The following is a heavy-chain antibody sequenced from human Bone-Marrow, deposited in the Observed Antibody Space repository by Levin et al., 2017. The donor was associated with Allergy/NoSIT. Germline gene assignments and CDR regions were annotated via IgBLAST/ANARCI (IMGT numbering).Heavy chain of an antibody. D-gene: IGHD2-15*01. V-gene: IGHV1-69*13. CDR2: IIPIFGTA. J-gene: IGHJ4*02. Sequence: SVKVSCKASGGTFSSYAISWVRQAPGQGLEWMGGIIPIFGTANYAQKFQGRVTITADESTSTAYMELSSLRSEDTAVYYCARVDCSGGSCYSPGDYWGQGTLVTVSS. CDR3: ARVDCSGGSCYSPGDY. CDR1: GGTFSSYA.